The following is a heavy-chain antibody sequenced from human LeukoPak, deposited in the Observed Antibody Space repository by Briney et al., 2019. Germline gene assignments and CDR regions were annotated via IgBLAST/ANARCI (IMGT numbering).Heavy chain of an antibody. V-gene: IGHV3-30-3*01. CDR2: TASDLNVK. Sequence: GGSLRLSCAASGFTFRNYVIHWVRQAPGKGLEWVAVTASDLNVKLYADSVKGRFTISRDNSRSTLYLQMNSLRPEDTAIYYCARGGYYGSGSPPSLYFDYWGQGTLVTVSS. CDR1: GFTFRNYV. J-gene: IGHJ4*02. D-gene: IGHD3-10*01. CDR3: ARGGYYGSGSPPSLYFDY.